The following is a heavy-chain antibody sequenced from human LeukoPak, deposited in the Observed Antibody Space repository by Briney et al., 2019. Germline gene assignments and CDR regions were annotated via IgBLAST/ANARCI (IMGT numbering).Heavy chain of an antibody. J-gene: IGHJ5*02. Sequence: SQTLSLTCTVSGGSISSGGYYWSWIRQHPGKGLEWIGYIYYSGSTYYNPSLKSRVTISVDTSKNQFSLKLSSVTAADTAVYYCAAEEYYDFWSGYLEFAAPGRFDPWDQGTLVTVSS. D-gene: IGHD3-3*01. CDR2: IYYSGST. CDR3: AAEEYYDFWSGYLEFAAPGRFDP. CDR1: GGSISSGGYY. V-gene: IGHV4-31*03.